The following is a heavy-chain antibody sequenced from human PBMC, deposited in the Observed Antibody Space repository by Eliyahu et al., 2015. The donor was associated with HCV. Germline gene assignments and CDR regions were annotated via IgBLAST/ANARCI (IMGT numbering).Heavy chain of an antibody. V-gene: IGHV3-15*01. Sequence: EVQLVESGGGLVKPGGSLRLSCXASGFTFSHAWMWWVRQAPGKGLEWVGRIKTKAEGETTDYPAPVRGRFTISRDDSKDTLDLLMHSLQAEDTAVYYCVRSYGIVNYFDHWGQGTLVTVSS. CDR1: GFTFSHAW. CDR2: IKTKAEGETT. D-gene: IGHD1-26*01. J-gene: IGHJ4*02. CDR3: VRSYGIVNYFDH.